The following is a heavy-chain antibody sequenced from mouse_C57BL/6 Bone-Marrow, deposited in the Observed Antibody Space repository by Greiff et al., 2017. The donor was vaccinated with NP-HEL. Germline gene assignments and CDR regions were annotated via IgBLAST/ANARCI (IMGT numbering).Heavy chain of an antibody. D-gene: IGHD2-5*01. CDR2: ISDGGSYT. CDR1: GFTFSSYA. Sequence: EVKLMESGGGLVKPGGSLKLSCAASGFTFSSYAMSWVRQTPEKRLEWVATISDGGSYTYYPDNVKGRFTISRDNAKNNLYLQMSHLKSEDTAMYYCARAYYSNYLGGQGTLVTVSA. J-gene: IGHJ3*01. CDR3: ARAYYSNYL. V-gene: IGHV5-4*03.